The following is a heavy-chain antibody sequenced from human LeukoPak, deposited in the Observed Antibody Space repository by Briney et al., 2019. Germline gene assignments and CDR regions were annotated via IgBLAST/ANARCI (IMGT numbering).Heavy chain of an antibody. CDR1: GGTFSSYA. J-gene: IGHJ4*02. V-gene: IGHV1-69*05. CDR2: IIPIFGTA. Sequence: SVKVSCKASGGTFSSYAISWVRQAPGQGLEWMGGIIPIFGTANYAQKFQGRVTITTDESTSTAYMELSSLRSEDTTVYYCARGTSIAVAGRLGYWGQGTLVTVSS. D-gene: IGHD6-19*01. CDR3: ARGTSIAVAGRLGY.